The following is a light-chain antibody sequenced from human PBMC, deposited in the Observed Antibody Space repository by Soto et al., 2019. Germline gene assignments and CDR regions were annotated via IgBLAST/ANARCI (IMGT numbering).Light chain of an antibody. J-gene: IGLJ1*01. CDR1: SSDVGSSNL. CDR3: CSYAGSSTHV. CDR2: EVS. V-gene: IGLV2-23*02. Sequence: QSVLTQPVSMSGSPGQSITFSCTGTSSDVGSSNLVSWYQQHPGKAPKLLIYEVSKRPSGVSNRFSGSKSGNTASLTISGLQAEDEADYYCCSYAGSSTHVFGTGTKVTVL.